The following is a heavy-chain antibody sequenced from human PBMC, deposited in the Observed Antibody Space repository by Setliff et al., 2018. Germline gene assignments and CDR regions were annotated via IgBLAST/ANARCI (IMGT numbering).Heavy chain of an antibody. Sequence: SLTCTVSGGSISSHYWSWIRQPPGKGLEWIGYIYYSGSTNYNPSLKNRVTISVDTSKNQFSLKLSSVTAADTAVYYCARVGYCSGGSCWGSFDYWGQGTLVTVSS. J-gene: IGHJ4*02. D-gene: IGHD2-15*01. CDR3: ARVGYCSGGSCWGSFDY. V-gene: IGHV4-59*11. CDR2: IYYSGST. CDR1: GGSISSHY.